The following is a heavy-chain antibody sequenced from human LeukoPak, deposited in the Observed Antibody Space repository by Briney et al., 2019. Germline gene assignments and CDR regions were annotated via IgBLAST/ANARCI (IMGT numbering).Heavy chain of an antibody. D-gene: IGHD2-2*01. CDR3: ATRSVPAVNGKRFDP. V-gene: IGHV3-23*01. CDR1: GFTFSSYA. Sequence: GGSLRLSCAASGFTFSSYAMSWVRQAPGKGLEWVSAISGSGGSTYYADSVKGRFTVSRDNSENTLYLQMNSLRAEDTAVYYCATRSVPAVNGKRFDPWGQGTLVTVSS. CDR2: ISGSGGST. J-gene: IGHJ5*02.